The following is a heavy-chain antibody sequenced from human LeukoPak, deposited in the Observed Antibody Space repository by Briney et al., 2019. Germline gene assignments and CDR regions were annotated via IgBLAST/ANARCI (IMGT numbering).Heavy chain of an antibody. D-gene: IGHD3-22*01. CDR1: GYSISSGFY. J-gene: IGHJ4*02. CDR2: VYHGGSS. CDR3: ARSAMIVLTFFDY. Sequence: PSETLSLTCTVSGYSISSGFYWGWIRQPPGKGLEWIGNVYHGGSSYYNPSLKSRVTISVDTSKNQFSLKLSSVTAADTAVYYCARSAMIVLTFFDYWGQGTLVTVSS. V-gene: IGHV4-38-2*02.